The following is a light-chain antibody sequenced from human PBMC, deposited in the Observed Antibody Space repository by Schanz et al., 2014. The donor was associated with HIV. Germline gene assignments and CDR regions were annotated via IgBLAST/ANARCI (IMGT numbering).Light chain of an antibody. Sequence: QSVLTQPPSASGTPGQRVTISCSGSSSNIGSNTINWCQYLPGTAPKLLMYSNNQRPSGVPDRFSGSKSGTSASLAISGLQSEDESDFFCATWDDSLDGAWVFGGGTKVTVL. J-gene: IGLJ3*02. CDR2: SNN. CDR3: ATWDDSLDGAWV. V-gene: IGLV1-44*01. CDR1: SSNIGSNT.